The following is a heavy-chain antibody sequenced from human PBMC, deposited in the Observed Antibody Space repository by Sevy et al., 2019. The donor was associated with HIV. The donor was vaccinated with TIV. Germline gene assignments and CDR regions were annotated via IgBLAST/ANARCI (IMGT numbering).Heavy chain of an antibody. J-gene: IGHJ4*02. D-gene: IGHD2-8*01. CDR2: LSFGCGEI. CDR3: AREGCTKPHDY. CDR1: GFTFSKYS. Sequence: GGSLRLSCAASGFTFSKYSMSWVRQPPGKGLEWVSTLSFGCGEINYAHSVKGRFTISRDNSKSSVYLQMSNLRPEDTAVYYCAREGCTKPHDYWGQGTLVTVSS. V-gene: IGHV3-23*01.